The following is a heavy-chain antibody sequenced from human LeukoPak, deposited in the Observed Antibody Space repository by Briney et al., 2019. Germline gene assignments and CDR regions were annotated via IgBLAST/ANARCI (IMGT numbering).Heavy chain of an antibody. Sequence: PGRSLRLSCAASGFTFSSYAMHGVRQAPGKGLEWGAVISYDGSNKYYADSVKGRFTISRDNSKNPLYLQMNSLRAEDTAVYYCARDHSSSWFDYWGQGTLVTVSS. CDR1: GFTFSSYA. D-gene: IGHD6-13*01. CDR3: ARDHSSSWFDY. CDR2: ISYDGSNK. V-gene: IGHV3-30*04. J-gene: IGHJ4*02.